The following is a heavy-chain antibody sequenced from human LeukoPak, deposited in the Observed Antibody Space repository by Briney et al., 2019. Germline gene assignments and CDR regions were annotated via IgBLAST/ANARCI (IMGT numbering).Heavy chain of an antibody. Sequence: GGSLRLSCAASGFTFSSYWMNWVRQAPGKGLEWVANIKQDGSEKYYVDSVKGRFTISRDNVKNSLYLQMNSLRAEDTAVYYCARIIGPATGGMDVWGKGTTVTVSS. V-gene: IGHV3-7*01. D-gene: IGHD2-8*02. J-gene: IGHJ6*03. CDR3: ARIIGPATGGMDV. CDR2: IKQDGSEK. CDR1: GFTFSSYW.